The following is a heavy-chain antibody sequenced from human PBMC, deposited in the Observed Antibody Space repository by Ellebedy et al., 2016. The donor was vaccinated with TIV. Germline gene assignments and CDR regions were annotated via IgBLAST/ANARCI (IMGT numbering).Heavy chain of an antibody. J-gene: IGHJ4*02. CDR2: IWYDGSNK. CDR1: GFTFSSYG. D-gene: IGHD6-19*01. CDR3: ARVLARAGEGNCFDY. Sequence: GGSLRLSXAASGFTFSSYGMHWVRQAPGKGLEWVAVIWYDGSNKYYADSVKGRFTISRDNSKNTLYLQMNSLRAEDTAVYYCARVLARAGEGNCFDYWGQGTLVTVSS. V-gene: IGHV3-33*01.